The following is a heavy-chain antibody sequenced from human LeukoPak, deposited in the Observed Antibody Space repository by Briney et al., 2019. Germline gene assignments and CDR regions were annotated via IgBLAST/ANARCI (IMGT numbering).Heavy chain of an antibody. J-gene: IGHJ4*02. CDR1: GGTFNTYA. CDR3: ARGACSGGSCYFDY. Sequence: ASVKVSCKASGGTFNTYAINWVRQATGQGLEWMGWMNPNSGNTGYAQKFQGRVTITRNTSISTAYMELSSLRSEDTAVYYCARGACSGGSCYFDYWGQGTLVTVSS. CDR2: MNPNSGNT. V-gene: IGHV1-8*03. D-gene: IGHD2-15*01.